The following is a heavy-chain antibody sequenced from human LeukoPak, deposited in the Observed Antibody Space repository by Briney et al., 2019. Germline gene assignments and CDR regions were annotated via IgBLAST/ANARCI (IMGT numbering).Heavy chain of an antibody. Sequence: HGESLKISGKGSGYSFTSYWISWVRQMPGKGLEWMGRIDPSDSYTNYSPSFQGHVTISADKSISTAYLQWSSLKASDTAMYYCARNMVREGEFDYWGQGTLVTVSS. CDR3: ARNMVREGEFDY. J-gene: IGHJ4*02. V-gene: IGHV5-10-1*01. CDR1: GYSFTSYW. D-gene: IGHD3-10*01. CDR2: IDPSDSYT.